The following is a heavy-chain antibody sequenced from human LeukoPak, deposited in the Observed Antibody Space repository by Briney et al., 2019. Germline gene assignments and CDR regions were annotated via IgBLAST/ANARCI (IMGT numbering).Heavy chain of an antibody. Sequence: SETLSLTCTVSGGSISSYYWSWIRQPAGKGLEWIGRIYISGSGSTNYNPSLKSRVTMSVDTSKNQFSLKLSSVTAADTAVYYCARDKRVAVAGTYIYYYYMDVWGNGTTVTVSS. J-gene: IGHJ6*03. D-gene: IGHD6-19*01. CDR1: GGSISSYY. CDR3: ARDKRVAVAGTYIYYYYMDV. CDR2: IYISGSGST. V-gene: IGHV4-4*07.